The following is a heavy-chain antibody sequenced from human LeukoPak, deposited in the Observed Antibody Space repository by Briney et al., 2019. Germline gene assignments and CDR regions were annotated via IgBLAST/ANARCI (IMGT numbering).Heavy chain of an antibody. D-gene: IGHD6-13*01. CDR3: ASDKGYSNNYFDY. CDR2: IYYSGST. Sequence: SETLSLTCAVYGGSLSGYYWAWIRQPPGKGLEWIASIYYSGSTYYNSSLKSRVTIDTSRNQFSLKLSSVTAADTALYYCASDKGYSNNYFDYWGQGTLVTVSS. J-gene: IGHJ4*01. CDR1: GGSLSGYY. V-gene: IGHV4-39*01.